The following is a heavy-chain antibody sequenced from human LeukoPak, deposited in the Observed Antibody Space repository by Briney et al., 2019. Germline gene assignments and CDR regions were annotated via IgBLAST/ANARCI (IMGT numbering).Heavy chain of an antibody. CDR1: GFTFSNAW. J-gene: IGHJ5*02. Sequence: PGGSLRLSCAASGFTFSNAWMSWVRQAPGKGLEWVGRIKSKTDGGTTDYAAPVKGRFTISRDDSKNTLYLQMNSLKTEDTAVYYCTTGSSGWYSVTYNWFDPWGQGTLVTVSS. V-gene: IGHV3-15*01. D-gene: IGHD6-19*01. CDR3: TTGSSGWYSVTYNWFDP. CDR2: IKSKTDGGTT.